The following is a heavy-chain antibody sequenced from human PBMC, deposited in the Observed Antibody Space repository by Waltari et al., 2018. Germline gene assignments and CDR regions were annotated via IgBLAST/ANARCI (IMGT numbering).Heavy chain of an antibody. V-gene: IGHV1-69*12. D-gene: IGHD3-3*01. J-gene: IGHJ4*02. CDR1: GGTFSSYA. CDR3: ARSYYDFWSGYYRGHDY. CDR2: IIPIFGTA. Sequence: QVQLVQSGAEVKKPGSSVKVSCKASGGTFSSYAISWVRQDPGKGLEWMGGIIPIFGTANYAQKFQGRVTITADESTSTAYMELSSLRSEDTAVYYCARSYYDFWSGYYRGHDYWGQGTLVTVSS.